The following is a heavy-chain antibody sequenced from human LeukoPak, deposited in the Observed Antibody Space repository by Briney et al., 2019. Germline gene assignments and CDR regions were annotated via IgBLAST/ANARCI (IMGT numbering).Heavy chain of an antibody. CDR1: GGSISSYY. CDR3: ARDFVLAAAGDDAFDI. Sequence: KPSETLSLTCTVSGGSISSYYWSWIRQPAGKGLEWIGRIYTSGSTNYNPSLKSRVTMSVDTSKNQFSLKLSSVTAADTAVYYCARDFVLAAAGDDAFDIWGQGTMVTVSS. V-gene: IGHV4-4*07. D-gene: IGHD6-13*01. J-gene: IGHJ3*02. CDR2: IYTSGST.